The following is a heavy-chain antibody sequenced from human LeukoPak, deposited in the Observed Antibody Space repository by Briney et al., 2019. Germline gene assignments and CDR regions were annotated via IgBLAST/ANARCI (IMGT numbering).Heavy chain of an antibody. D-gene: IGHD6-19*01. Sequence: PSETLSLTCTVSGGSISSGGYYWSWIRQHPGKGLEWIGYIYYSGSTYYNPSLKSRVTISVDTSKNQFSLKLSSVTAADTAVYYCARLSPAVADAFDIWGQGTMVTVSS. CDR3: ARLSPAVADAFDI. CDR2: IYYSGST. V-gene: IGHV4-31*03. CDR1: GGSISSGGYY. J-gene: IGHJ3*02.